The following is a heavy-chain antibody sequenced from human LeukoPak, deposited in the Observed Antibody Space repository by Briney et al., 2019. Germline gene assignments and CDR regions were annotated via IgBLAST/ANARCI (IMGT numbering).Heavy chain of an antibody. CDR2: IWYDGSKK. J-gene: IGHJ4*02. CDR1: GYTFRRNG. Sequence: SGGSLRLSCAASGYTFRRNGMHWVRQAPGKGLEWVAVIWYDGSKKYYGDSVRGRFTISRDNSKNTLYLQMNSLRAEDTAAYYCAKTGYYDFWSGYPTFDYWGQGTLVTVSS. V-gene: IGHV3-33*06. D-gene: IGHD3-3*01. CDR3: AKTGYYDFWSGYPTFDY.